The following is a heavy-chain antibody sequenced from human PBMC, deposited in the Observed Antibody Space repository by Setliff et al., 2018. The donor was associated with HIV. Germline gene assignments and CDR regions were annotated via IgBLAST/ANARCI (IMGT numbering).Heavy chain of an antibody. CDR3: ARSRHCGSVDSCQNWFDP. D-gene: IGHD2-15*01. CDR2: IYFRGSA. Sequence: KPSETLSLTCTVSGGSISSKDHYWGWIWQSPGKGLEWIATIYFRGSAYYNPSLRSRVTISVDTSKNQFSLRLSSVIAADTAIYSCARSRHCGSVDSCQNWFDPWGQGTLVTVSS. V-gene: IGHV4-39*07. J-gene: IGHJ5*02. CDR1: GGSISSKDHY.